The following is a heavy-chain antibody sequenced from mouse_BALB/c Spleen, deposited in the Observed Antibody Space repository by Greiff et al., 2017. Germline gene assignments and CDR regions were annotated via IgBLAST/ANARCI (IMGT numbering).Heavy chain of an antibody. CDR1: GYTFTSYV. CDR3: ARPYYYGSSYNAMDY. CDR2: INPYNDGT. Sequence: EVQLQQSGPELVKPGASVKMSCKASGYTFTSYVMHWVKQKPGQGLEWIGYINPYNDGTKYNEKFKGKATLTSDKSSSTAYMELSSLTSEDSAVYYCARPYYYGSSYNAMDYWGQGTSVTVSS. V-gene: IGHV1-14*01. D-gene: IGHD1-1*01. J-gene: IGHJ4*01.